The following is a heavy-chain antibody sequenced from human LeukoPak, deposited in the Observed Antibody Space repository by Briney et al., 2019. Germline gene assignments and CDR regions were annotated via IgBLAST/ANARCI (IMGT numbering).Heavy chain of an antibody. CDR2: IYYSGST. J-gene: IGHJ4*02. CDR1: GGSIRSYY. Sequence: SETLSLTCTVSGGSIRSYYWSWIRQPPGKGLEWIGYIYYSGSTNNNPSLKSRVTISIDTSKNQFSLKLSSVTAADTAVYYCARGRGYSSSWYYFDYWGQGTLVTVSS. V-gene: IGHV4-59*08. CDR3: ARGRGYSSSWYYFDY. D-gene: IGHD6-13*01.